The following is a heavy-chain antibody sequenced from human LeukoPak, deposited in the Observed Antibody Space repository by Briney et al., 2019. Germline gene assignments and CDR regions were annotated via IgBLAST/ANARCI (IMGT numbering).Heavy chain of an antibody. J-gene: IGHJ4*02. CDR2: IGGGGVDT. CDR3: AKDPPTTGTTFDN. CDR1: GLTFSSYA. V-gene: IGHV3-23*01. D-gene: IGHD1-1*01. Sequence: PGGSLRLSCAASGLTFSSYAMSWVRQAPGKGLEWVSSIGGGGVDTYYADSVKGRFTISRDNSKNTLYLQMNSLRVEDTAVYYCAKDPPTTGTTFDNWGRGTLVTVSS.